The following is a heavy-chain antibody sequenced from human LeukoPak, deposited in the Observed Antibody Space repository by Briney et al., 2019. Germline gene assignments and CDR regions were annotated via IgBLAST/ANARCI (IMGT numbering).Heavy chain of an antibody. Sequence: ASVKVSCKASGGAFSSYTISWVRQAPGQGLEWMGGIIPTFGTANYAQKFQGRVTITADESTSTAYMELSSLRSEDTAVYYCARDLDYYDSSGYYPYYFDYWGQGTLVTVSS. D-gene: IGHD3-22*01. V-gene: IGHV1-69*13. J-gene: IGHJ4*02. CDR3: ARDLDYYDSSGYYPYYFDY. CDR1: GGAFSSYT. CDR2: IIPTFGTA.